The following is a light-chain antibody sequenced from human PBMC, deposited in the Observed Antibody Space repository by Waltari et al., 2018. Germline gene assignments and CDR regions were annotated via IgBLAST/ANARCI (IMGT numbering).Light chain of an antibody. J-gene: IGKJ4*01. CDR2: GAS. CDR1: HSVSSN. CDR3: QQYNNWPPLLT. Sequence: EIVMTQSPATLSVSPGERATLSCRASHSVSSNLAWYQQKPGQAPRLLIYGASTRATGIPARCRGSGSGTEFTLTISSLQSEDFAVYYCQQYNNWPPLLTFGGGTKVEIK. V-gene: IGKV3-15*01.